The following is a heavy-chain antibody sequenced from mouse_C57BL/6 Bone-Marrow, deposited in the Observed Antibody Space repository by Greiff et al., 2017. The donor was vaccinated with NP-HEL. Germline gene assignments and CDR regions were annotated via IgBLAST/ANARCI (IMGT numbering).Heavy chain of an antibody. CDR3: ASAYDYDVAGLAY. V-gene: IGHV5-6*01. Sequence: EVKLVESGGDLVKPGGSLKLSCAASGFTFSSYGMSWVRQTPDKRLEWVATISSGGSYTYYPDSVKGRFTLSRDNAKNTRYLQMSSLKSEDTAMYDCASAYDYDVAGLAYGGQGTLVTVSA. D-gene: IGHD2-4*01. CDR2: ISSGGSYT. CDR1: GFTFSSYG. J-gene: IGHJ3*01.